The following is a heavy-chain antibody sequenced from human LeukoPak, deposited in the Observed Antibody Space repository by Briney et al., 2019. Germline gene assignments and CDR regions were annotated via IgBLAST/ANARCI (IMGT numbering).Heavy chain of an antibody. V-gene: IGHV3-15*01. D-gene: IGHD1/OR15-1a*01. CDR2: IKSETDGGTT. CDR1: GFIFSNAW. J-gene: IGHJ4*02. CDR3: TTNKDS. Sequence: GGSLRLSCAASGFIFSNAWMSWVRQAPGKGLEWVGRIKSETDGGTTDYAAPVKGRFTISRDDSKSTLFLQMNSLISEDTAAYYCTTNKDSWGQGTLVTVSS.